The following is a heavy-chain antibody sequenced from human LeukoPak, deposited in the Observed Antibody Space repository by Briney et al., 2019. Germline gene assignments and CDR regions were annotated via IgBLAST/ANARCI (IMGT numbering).Heavy chain of an antibody. CDR2: ISYDGSNK. CDR3: AKGFLEWLWDSMDV. V-gene: IGHV3-30*18. D-gene: IGHD3-3*01. Sequence: GGSLRLSCAASGFTFSSYAMSWVRQAPGKGLEWVAVISYDGSNKYYADSVKGRFTISRDNSKNTLYLQMNSLRAEDTAVYYCAKGFLEWLWDSMDVWGQGTTVTVSS. CDR1: GFTFSSYA. J-gene: IGHJ6*02.